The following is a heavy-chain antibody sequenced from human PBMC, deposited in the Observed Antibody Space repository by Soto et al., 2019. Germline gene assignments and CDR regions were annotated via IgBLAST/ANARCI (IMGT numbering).Heavy chain of an antibody. Sequence: GASVKVSCKASGYTFTSYYMHWVRQAPGQGLEWMGIINPSGGSTSYAQKFQGRVTMTRDTSTSTVYMELSSLRSEDTAVYYCARDLLGGSSWSYYYGMDVWGQGTTVTVSS. CDR3: ARDLLGGSSWSYYYGMDV. J-gene: IGHJ6*02. V-gene: IGHV1-46*01. D-gene: IGHD6-13*01. CDR2: INPSGGST. CDR1: GYTFTSYY.